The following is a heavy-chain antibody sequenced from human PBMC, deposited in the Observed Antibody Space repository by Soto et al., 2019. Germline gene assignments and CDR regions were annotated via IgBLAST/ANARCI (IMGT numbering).Heavy chain of an antibody. J-gene: IGHJ4*02. V-gene: IGHV3-30-3*01. CDR2: ISYDGSNK. D-gene: IGHD6-19*01. Sequence: QVQLVESGGGVVQPGRSLRLSCAASGFTFSSYAMHWVRQAPGKGLEWVAVISYDGSNKYYADSVKGRFTISRDNSKNTLYLQMNSLRAEDTAVYYCVRGYSSGWPFDYWGQGTLVTVSS. CDR1: GFTFSSYA. CDR3: VRGYSSGWPFDY.